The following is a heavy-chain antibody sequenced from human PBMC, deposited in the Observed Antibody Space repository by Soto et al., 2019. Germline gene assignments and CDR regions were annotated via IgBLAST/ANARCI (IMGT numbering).Heavy chain of an antibody. Sequence: ASVKVSCKASGYTFTSYVIRWVRQAPGQGLEWMGWISAYNGNTNYAQKLQGRVTMTTDTSTSTAYMELRSLRSDDTAVYYCARTGYGDVYYYGMDFWGQGTTVTVSS. V-gene: IGHV1-18*01. CDR2: ISAYNGNT. CDR1: GYTFTSYV. D-gene: IGHD4-17*01. J-gene: IGHJ6*02. CDR3: ARTGYGDVYYYGMDF.